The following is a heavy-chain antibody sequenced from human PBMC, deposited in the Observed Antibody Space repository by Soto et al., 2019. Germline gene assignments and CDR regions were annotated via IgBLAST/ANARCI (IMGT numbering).Heavy chain of an antibody. D-gene: IGHD2-15*01. J-gene: IGHJ3*02. V-gene: IGHV3-48*01. CDR1: GFTFSSYT. CDR3: ARYFSGGFDI. Sequence: EVQLVESGGGLVQPGGSLRLSCAVSGFTFSSYTMNWVRQAPGKGLVWVSYISSSGTTIYYADSVKGRFTISRDNAKESLSLQMNSLRAEDTSVYYCARYFSGGFDIWGQGTMVSVSA. CDR2: ISSSGTTI.